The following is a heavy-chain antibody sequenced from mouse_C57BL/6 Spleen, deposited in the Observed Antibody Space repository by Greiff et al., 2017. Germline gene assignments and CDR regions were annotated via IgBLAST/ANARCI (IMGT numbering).Heavy chain of an antibody. D-gene: IGHD1-1*01. Sequence: QVQLKQPGAELVRPGTSVKLSCKASGYTFTSYWMHWVKQRPGQGLEWIGVIDPSDSYTNYNQKFKGKATLTVDTSSSTAYMQLSSLTSEDSAVYYCARYYYGSRSWFAYWGQGTLVTVSA. CDR1: GYTFTSYW. CDR3: ARYYYGSRSWFAY. CDR2: IDPSDSYT. V-gene: IGHV1-59*01. J-gene: IGHJ3*01.